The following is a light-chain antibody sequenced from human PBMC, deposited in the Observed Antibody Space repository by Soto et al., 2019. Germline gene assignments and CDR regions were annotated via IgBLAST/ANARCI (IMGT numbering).Light chain of an antibody. CDR1: QSITSY. V-gene: IGKV1-33*01. J-gene: IGKJ5*01. Sequence: IHLTSFHSYMPPSLGGSVTLTCRASQSITSYLNWYQQKPGKAPNLLIYSAFSLESGVPSRFSGSGSGTHFTLTISGLQPEDIATYFCQQYANLPITFGQGTRLEIK. CDR3: QQYANLPIT. CDR2: SAF.